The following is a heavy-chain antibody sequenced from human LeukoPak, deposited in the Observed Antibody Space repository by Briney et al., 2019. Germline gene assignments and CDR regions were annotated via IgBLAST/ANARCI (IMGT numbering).Heavy chain of an antibody. V-gene: IGHV3-23*01. CDR1: GFTFSSYA. Sequence: GGSLRLSCAASGFTFSSYAMSWVRQAPGEGLEWVSAISGSGGSTYYADSVKGRFTISRDNSKNTLYLQMNSLRAEDTALYYCAKDSSGYYSWYDYWGQGTLVTVSS. CDR2: ISGSGGST. D-gene: IGHD3-22*01. CDR3: AKDSSGYYSWYDY. J-gene: IGHJ4*02.